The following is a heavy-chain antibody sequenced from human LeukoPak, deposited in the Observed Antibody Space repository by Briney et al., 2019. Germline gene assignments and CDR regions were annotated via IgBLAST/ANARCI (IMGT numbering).Heavy chain of an antibody. CDR2: ISYDGSNK. V-gene: IGHV3-30*03. D-gene: IGHD4-23*01. CDR1: GLSFSSYA. CDR3: ARGSTVVWKPPFDP. Sequence: GGSLRLSCAASGLSFSSYAMHWVRQAPGKGLEWVALISYDGSNKYYADSVKGRFTISRDNSKNTLYLQMNSLRAEDTAVYYCARGSTVVWKPPFDPWGQGTLVTVSS. J-gene: IGHJ5*02.